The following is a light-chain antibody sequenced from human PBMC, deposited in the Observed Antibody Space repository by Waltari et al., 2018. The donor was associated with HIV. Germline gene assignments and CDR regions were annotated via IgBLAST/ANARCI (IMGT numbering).Light chain of an antibody. J-gene: IGLJ2*01. CDR3: GTWDSSLSAGGV. CDR1: SSNIGNNY. Sequence: SCSGSSSNIGNNYVSWYQQLPGTAPKLLIYDNNKRPSGIPDRFSGSKSGTSATLGITGLQTGDEADYYCGTWDSSLSAGGVFGGGTKLTVL. V-gene: IGLV1-51*01. CDR2: DNN.